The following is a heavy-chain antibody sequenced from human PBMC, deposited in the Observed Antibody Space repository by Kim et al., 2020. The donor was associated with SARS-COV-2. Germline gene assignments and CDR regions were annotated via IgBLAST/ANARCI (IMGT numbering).Heavy chain of an antibody. V-gene: IGHV6-1*01. J-gene: IGHJ4*02. CDR1: GDSVSSNSAA. D-gene: IGHD3-3*01. CDR3: AREWVASYDFWSGYLYYFDY. Sequence: SQTLSLTCAISGDSVSSNSAAWNWIRQSPSRGLEWLGRTYYRSKWYNDYAVSVKSRITINPDTSKNQFSLQLNSVTPEDTAVYYCAREWVASYDFWSGYLYYFDYWGQGTLVTVSS. CDR2: TYYRSKWYN.